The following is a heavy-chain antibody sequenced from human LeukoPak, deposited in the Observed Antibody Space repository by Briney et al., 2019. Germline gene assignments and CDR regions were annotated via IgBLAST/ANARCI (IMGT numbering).Heavy chain of an antibody. CDR3: ARGPFPNWGLAFDI. D-gene: IGHD7-27*01. V-gene: IGHV4-34*01. Sequence: SETLSLTCAVYGGSFSGYYWSWIRQPPGKGLEWIGEINHSGSTNYNPSLKSRVTISVDTSKNQFSLKLSSVTAADTAVYYCARGPFPNWGLAFDIWGQGTMVTVSS. CDR1: GGSFSGYY. CDR2: INHSGST. J-gene: IGHJ3*02.